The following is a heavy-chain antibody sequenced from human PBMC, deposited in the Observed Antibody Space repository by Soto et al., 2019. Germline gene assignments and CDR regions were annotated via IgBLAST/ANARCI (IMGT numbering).Heavy chain of an antibody. CDR1: GYTFSNYG. V-gene: IGHV1-18*01. CDR3: AGEGYYSGSGTYSPPRYYGMDV. CDR2: ISDYNGNT. D-gene: IGHD3-10*01. Sequence: QVQLVQSGAEVRKPGASVKVSCKASGYTFSNYGLSWVRQAPGQGLEWMGWISDYNGNTHYAQKFQGRLIMTTDTTTRNAYVELRSLTSDDTAVYFCAGEGYYSGSGTYSPPRYYGMDVWGQGTTVTVSS. J-gene: IGHJ6*02.